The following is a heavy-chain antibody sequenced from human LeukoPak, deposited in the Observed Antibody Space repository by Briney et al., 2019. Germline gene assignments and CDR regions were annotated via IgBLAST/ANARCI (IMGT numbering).Heavy chain of an antibody. CDR1: GYTFTSYD. D-gene: IGHD3-3*01. CDR2: MNPNSGNT. Sequence: ASVKVSCKASGYTFTSYDINWVRQATGQGLEWMGWMNPNSGNTGYAQKFQGRVTMTRNTSISTAYMELSSLRSEDTAVYYCARVAYYDVWSGYYTERYWFDPWGQGTLVTVSS. J-gene: IGHJ5*02. V-gene: IGHV1-8*01. CDR3: ARVAYYDVWSGYYTERYWFDP.